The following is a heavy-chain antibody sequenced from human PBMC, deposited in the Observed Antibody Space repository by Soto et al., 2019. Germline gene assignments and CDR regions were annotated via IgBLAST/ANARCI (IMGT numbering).Heavy chain of an antibody. CDR2: IWYDGSNK. CDR1: GFTFSSYG. D-gene: IGHD3-3*01. V-gene: IGHV3-33*01. CDR3: AREYGRFLEWLPSSYYYYMDV. Sequence: PGGSLRLSCAASGFTFSSYGMHWVRQAPGKGLEWVAVIWYDGSNKYYADSVKGRFTISRDNSKNTLYLQMNSLRAEDTAVYYCAREYGRFLEWLPSSYYYYMDVWGKGTTVTVSS. J-gene: IGHJ6*03.